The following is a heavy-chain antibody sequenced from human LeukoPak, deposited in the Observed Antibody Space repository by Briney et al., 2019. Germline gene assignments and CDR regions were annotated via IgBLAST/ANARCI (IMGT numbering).Heavy chain of an antibody. D-gene: IGHD2-15*01. V-gene: IGHV4-34*01. Sequence: SETLSLTCAVYGGSFSGYYWSWIRQPPGKGLEWIGEINHSGSTNYNPSLKSRVTILVDTSKNQFSLKLSSVTAADTAVYYCARVGGTYAFDIWGQGTMVTVSS. CDR3: ARVGGTYAFDI. CDR2: INHSGST. J-gene: IGHJ3*02. CDR1: GGSFSGYY.